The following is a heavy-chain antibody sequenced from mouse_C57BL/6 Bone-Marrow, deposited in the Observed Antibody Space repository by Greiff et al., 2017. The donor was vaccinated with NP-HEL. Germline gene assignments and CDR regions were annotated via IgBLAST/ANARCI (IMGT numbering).Heavy chain of an antibody. Sequence: VQLKESGAELARPGASVKLSCKASGYTFTSYGISWVKQRTGQGLEWIGEIYPRSGNTYYNEKFKGKATLTADKSSSTAYMELRSLTSEDSAVYFCARGALGYYFDYWGQGTTLTVSS. CDR1: GYTFTSYG. V-gene: IGHV1-81*01. CDR2: IYPRSGNT. J-gene: IGHJ2*01. CDR3: ARGALGYYFDY. D-gene: IGHD3-3*01.